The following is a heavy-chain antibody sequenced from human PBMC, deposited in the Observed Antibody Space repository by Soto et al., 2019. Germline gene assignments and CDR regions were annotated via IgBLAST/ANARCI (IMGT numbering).Heavy chain of an antibody. Sequence: EVKLLESGGGLVQPGGSLRLSCGVSGFTVTSNGVSWVRQAPGKGLEWVSAISPNGQGIWYADSVKGRFTISRDISRNTVFLQMDSLRAEYTAVYYCAKDRHYPRDYFHYWGQGTLVTVSS. J-gene: IGHJ4*02. D-gene: IGHD3-10*01. CDR3: AKDRHYPRDYFHY. CDR1: GFTVTSNG. CDR2: ISPNGQGI. V-gene: IGHV3-23*01.